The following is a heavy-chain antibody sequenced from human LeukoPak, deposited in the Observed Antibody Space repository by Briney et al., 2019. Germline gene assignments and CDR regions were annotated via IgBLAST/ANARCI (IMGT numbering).Heavy chain of an antibody. V-gene: IGHV3-21*01. CDR1: GFTFSSYS. J-gene: IGHJ4*02. CDR3: ASNPRGGSGWYH. Sequence: GGSLRLSCAASGFTFSSYSMNWVRQAPGKGLEWVSSISSSSSYIYYADSVKGRFTISRDNAKNSLYLQTNSLRAEDTAVYYCASNPRGGSGWYHWGQGTLVTVSS. D-gene: IGHD6-19*01. CDR2: ISSSSSYI.